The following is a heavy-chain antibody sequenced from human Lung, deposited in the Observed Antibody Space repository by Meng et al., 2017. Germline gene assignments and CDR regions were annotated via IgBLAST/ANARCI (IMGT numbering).Heavy chain of an antibody. J-gene: IGHJ4*02. D-gene: IGHD4-11*01. V-gene: IGHV4-34*01. Sequence: QVPLQQLGAGLLKPSETLSLTCVVSGGFFSDYYWGWIRQPPGKGLEWIGEINHSGSTNYNPSLESRATISVDTSQNNLSLKLSSVTAADSAVYYCARGPTTMAHDFDYWGQGTLVTVSS. CDR3: ARGPTTMAHDFDY. CDR2: INHSGST. CDR1: GGFFSDYY.